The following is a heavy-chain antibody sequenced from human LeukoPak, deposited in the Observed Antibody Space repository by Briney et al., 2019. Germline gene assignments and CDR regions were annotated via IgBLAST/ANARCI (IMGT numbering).Heavy chain of an antibody. V-gene: IGHV4-34*01. CDR3: ARGRYFLYFDY. CDR1: GGSLSGYY. Sequence: SETLSLTCAVYGGSLSGYYWSWICQPPGKGLEWIGEINHSGSTNYNPSLKSRVTISVDTSKNQFSLKLSSVTAADTAVYYCARGRYFLYFDYWGQGTLVTVSS. CDR2: INHSGST. J-gene: IGHJ4*02. D-gene: IGHD2/OR15-2a*01.